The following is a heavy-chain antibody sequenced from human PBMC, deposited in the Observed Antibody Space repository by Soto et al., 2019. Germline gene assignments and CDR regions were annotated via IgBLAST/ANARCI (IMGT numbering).Heavy chain of an antibody. CDR1: GFTFSDHY. CDR3: VRSGDNYNLLDY. CDR2: SSNSGSFT. V-gene: IGHV3-11*06. Sequence: GGSLRLSCAASGFTFSDHYMSWIRQAPGKGLEWIGYSSNSGSFTRYADSVKGRFSISRDNAKNSLFLQINSLRGDDTAIYYCVRSGDNYNLLDYWGQGTPVTV. J-gene: IGHJ4*02. D-gene: IGHD1-1*01.